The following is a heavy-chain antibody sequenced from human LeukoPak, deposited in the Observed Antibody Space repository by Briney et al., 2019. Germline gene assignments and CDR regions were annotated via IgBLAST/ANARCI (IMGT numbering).Heavy chain of an antibody. CDR1: GGSISSSSYY. CDR3: ARAISYGDYGY. V-gene: IGHV4-39*07. CDR2: IYYSGST. D-gene: IGHD4-17*01. Sequence: SETLSLTCTVSGGSISSSSYYWGWIRQPPGKGLEWIGDIYYSGSTYYNPSLKSRVTISVDTSKNQFSLKLSSVTAADTAVYYCARAISYGDYGYWGQGTLVTVSS. J-gene: IGHJ4*02.